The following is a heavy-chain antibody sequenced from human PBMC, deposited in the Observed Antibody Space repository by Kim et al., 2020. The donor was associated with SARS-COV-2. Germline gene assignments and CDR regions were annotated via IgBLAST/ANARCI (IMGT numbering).Heavy chain of an antibody. J-gene: IGHJ3*02. CDR2: LYYSGST. CDR3: VIDGGYLLGAFDI. Sequence: SETLSLTCTVSGGSISSYFWSWIRQPPGKGLEWIANLYYSGSTSYNPSLKSRVTISLDTSKNPFSLKLSSVTAADTAVYYCVIDGGYLLGAFDIWGRGT. D-gene: IGHD5-18*01. CDR1: GGSISSYF. V-gene: IGHV4-59*01.